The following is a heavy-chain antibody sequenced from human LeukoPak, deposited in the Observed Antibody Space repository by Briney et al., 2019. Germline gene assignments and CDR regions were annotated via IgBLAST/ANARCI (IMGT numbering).Heavy chain of an antibody. CDR2: IYPGDSGT. CDR1: YW. V-gene: IGHV5-51*01. J-gene: IGHJ4*02. CDR3: ARRRSWEYSDY. Sequence: YWSWIRQPPGKGLEWMGIIYPGDSGTGYSPSFQGQVTISADKSISTAYLQWSSLKASDTAMYYCARRRSWEYSDYWGQGTLVTVSS. D-gene: IGHD1-26*01.